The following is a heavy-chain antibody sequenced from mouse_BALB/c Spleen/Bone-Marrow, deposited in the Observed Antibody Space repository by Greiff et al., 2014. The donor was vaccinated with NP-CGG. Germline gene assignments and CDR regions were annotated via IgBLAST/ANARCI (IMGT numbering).Heavy chain of an antibody. CDR1: GYTFTSYW. Sequence: DLVKPGASVKLSCKASGYTFTSYWINWIKQRPGQGLEWIGRIAPGSGSTYYNEMFKGKATLTVATSSSTAYIQLSSLSSEDSAVYFCARESYYYENYAMDYWGHGTSVTVSS. V-gene: IGHV1S41*01. D-gene: IGHD1-1*01. J-gene: IGHJ4*01. CDR2: IAPGSGST. CDR3: ARESYYYENYAMDY.